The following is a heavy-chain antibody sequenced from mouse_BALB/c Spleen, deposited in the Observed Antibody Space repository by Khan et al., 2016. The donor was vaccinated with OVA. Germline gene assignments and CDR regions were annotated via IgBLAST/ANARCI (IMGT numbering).Heavy chain of an antibody. CDR3: VKQNYGTLYAMDY. CDR2: IWGDGST. J-gene: IGHJ4*01. Sequence: VQLQESGPALVAPSQSLSITCTVSGFSLTSYGVNWVRQPPGKGLEWLGVIWGDGSTNYHSVLISRLSISKDNSKSQVFLKLNSLQTVDTATYYCVKQNYGTLYAMDYWGQGTAVTVSS. D-gene: IGHD2-1*01. V-gene: IGHV2-3*01. CDR1: GFSLTSYG.